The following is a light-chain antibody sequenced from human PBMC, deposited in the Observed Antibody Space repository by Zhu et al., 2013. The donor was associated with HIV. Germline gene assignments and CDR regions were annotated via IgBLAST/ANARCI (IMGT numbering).Light chain of an antibody. J-gene: IGKJ4*01. CDR1: QSVINNY. CDR3: QQRSNWPLT. Sequence: EVVLTQSPATLSLSPGERATLSCRASQSVINNYLAWYQLKPGQPPRLLIYDASNRATGIPARFSGSGSGTDFTLTISSLEPEDFAVYYCQQRSNWPLTFGGGTKVEIK. CDR2: DAS. V-gene: IGKV3-11*01.